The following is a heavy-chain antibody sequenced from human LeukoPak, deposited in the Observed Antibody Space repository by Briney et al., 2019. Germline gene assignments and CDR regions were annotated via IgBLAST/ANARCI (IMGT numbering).Heavy chain of an antibody. CDR2: ISSSGTTI. D-gene: IGHD3-10*01. CDR3: ARDPGRIIDFDY. J-gene: IGHJ4*02. CDR1: GFTFSNYY. V-gene: IGHV3-11*01. Sequence: KSGGSLRLSCAASGFTFSNYYMNWIRQAPGKGLEWVSYISSSGTTIYYADSVKGRFTVSRDNAKNSLFLQMNNLRAEDTAVYYCARDPGRIIDFDYWGQGTLVTVSS.